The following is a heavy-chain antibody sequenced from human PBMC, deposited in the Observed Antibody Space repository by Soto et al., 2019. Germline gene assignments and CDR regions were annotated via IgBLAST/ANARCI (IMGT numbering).Heavy chain of an antibody. CDR2: ISTNGGNT. CDR3: VKGEYYYDSAAYYPFAH. CDR1: GFTFSIYA. D-gene: IGHD3-22*01. V-gene: IGHV3-64D*06. J-gene: IGHJ4*02. Sequence: PGGSLRLSCSASGFTFSIYAMHWVRQAPGKGLEYVSSISTNGGNTHYADSVKGRFTISRDNSKNTHYLQMSNLRAEDTAVYYCVKGEYYYDSAAYYPFAHWGQGTLVTVSS.